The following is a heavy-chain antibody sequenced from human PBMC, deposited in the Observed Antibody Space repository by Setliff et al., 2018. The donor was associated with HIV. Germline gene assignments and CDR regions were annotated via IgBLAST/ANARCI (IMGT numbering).Heavy chain of an antibody. CDR2: INAGSGST. Sequence: ASVKVSCKASGYSFSNFAIHWVRQAPGQRLEWLGWINAGSGSTRYSQKFQDRLTITRDTSARTVYMELSSLKSEDTAVYYCARVRCSGANCFNWFDFWGQGTPVTVS. CDR1: GYSFSNFA. D-gene: IGHD2-15*01. V-gene: IGHV1-3*01. CDR3: ARVRCSGANCFNWFDF. J-gene: IGHJ5*01.